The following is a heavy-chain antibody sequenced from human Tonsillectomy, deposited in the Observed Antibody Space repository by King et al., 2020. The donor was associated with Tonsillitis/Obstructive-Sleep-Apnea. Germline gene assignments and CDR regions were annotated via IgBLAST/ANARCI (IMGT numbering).Heavy chain of an antibody. J-gene: IGHJ5*02. Sequence: VQLPQWGAGLLKPSETLSLTCAVYGGSFSGYYWSWIRQPPGKGLEWIGEINHSGSTNYNPSLKSRVTISVDTSKNQFSLKLSSVTAADTAVYYCARALAVAGTPWFDPWGQGTLVTVSS. D-gene: IGHD6-19*01. V-gene: IGHV4-34*01. CDR1: GGSFSGYY. CDR2: INHSGST. CDR3: ARALAVAGTPWFDP.